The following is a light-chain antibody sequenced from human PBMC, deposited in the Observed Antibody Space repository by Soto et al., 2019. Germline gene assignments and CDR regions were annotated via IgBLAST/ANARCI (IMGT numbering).Light chain of an antibody. Sequence: DIPMTQSPSSLAASVGDRVTITCQASQDISNYLNWYQQKPGKAPKLLIYDASNLETRVPSRFSGSGSGTDFTFTITSRQPGYIVTYYCQQYKTLITFCLGTRLEIK. V-gene: IGKV1-33*01. J-gene: IGKJ5*01. CDR2: DAS. CDR3: QQYKTLIT. CDR1: QDISNY.